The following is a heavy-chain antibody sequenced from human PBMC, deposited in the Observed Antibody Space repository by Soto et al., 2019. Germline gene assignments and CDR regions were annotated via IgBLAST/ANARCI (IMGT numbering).Heavy chain of an antibody. CDR3: ARGGGVGVAGSAAFDM. J-gene: IGHJ3*02. V-gene: IGHV1-2*02. CDR1: GYPVTAYY. Sequence: QLHLVQSGAVVKKPGASVTVSCSVSGYPVTAYYMHWVRQAPGRGLEWMGGINPATGAAKYTQTFQGRVTVTRDTSTSTVFMELGGLTSGDTAVFYCARGGGVGVAGSAAFDMWGQGTLVTVSS. D-gene: IGHD3-3*01. CDR2: INPATGAA.